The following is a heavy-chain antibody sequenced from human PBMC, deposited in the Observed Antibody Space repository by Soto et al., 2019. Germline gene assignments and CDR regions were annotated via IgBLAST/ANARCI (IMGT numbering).Heavy chain of an antibody. CDR2: STHSGST. Sequence: SETLSLTWAVCGGSFSGYYWSWVRQRPGKGLEWIGESTHSGSTNYTPSRKSRVTISVDTSKSQFSLKLSSVTAADTAVYYCARDQGRAARSGPYYYYYYGMDVWRKGTTVTASS. V-gene: IGHV4-34*01. CDR1: GGSFSGYY. J-gene: IGHJ6*04. CDR3: ARDQGRAARSGPYYYYYYGMDV. D-gene: IGHD6-6*01.